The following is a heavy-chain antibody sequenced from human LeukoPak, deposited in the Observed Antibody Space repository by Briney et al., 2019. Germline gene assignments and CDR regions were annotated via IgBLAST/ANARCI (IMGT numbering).Heavy chain of an antibody. D-gene: IGHD3-22*01. J-gene: IGHJ4*02. V-gene: IGHV3-23*01. CDR3: AKELDSSGYFDY. Sequence: GGSLRLSCAASGFTFSNCAMSWVRQAPGKGLEWVSGVSGSGDSTYYADSVKGRFTISRDNSNNTLFLLMNSLRAEDTAVYYCAKELDSSGYFDYWGQGTLVTVSS. CDR1: GFTFSNCA. CDR2: VSGSGDST.